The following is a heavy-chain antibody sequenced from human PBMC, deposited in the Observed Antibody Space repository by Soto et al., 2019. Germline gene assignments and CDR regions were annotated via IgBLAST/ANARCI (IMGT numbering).Heavy chain of an antibody. CDR1: GFTFDDYA. D-gene: IGHD3-22*01. V-gene: IGHV3-9*01. CDR2: ISWNSGSI. J-gene: IGHJ6*02. Sequence: GGSLRLSCAASGFTFDDYAMHWVRQAPGKGLEWVSGISWNSGSIGYADSVKGRFTISRDNAKNSLYLQMNSLRAEDTALYYCAKDSGFYDSSAYYGGSRGMDVWGQGTTVTVSS. CDR3: AKDSGFYDSSAYYGGSRGMDV.